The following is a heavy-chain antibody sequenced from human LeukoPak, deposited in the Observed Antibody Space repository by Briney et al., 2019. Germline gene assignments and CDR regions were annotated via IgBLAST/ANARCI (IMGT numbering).Heavy chain of an antibody. CDR1: GYAFTSYD. CDR2: MNPNTGHT. J-gene: IGHJ6*03. CDR3: ARGRTDCNNGVCYSNYYYMDV. D-gene: IGHD2-8*01. Sequence: APVKVSCKTSGYAFTSYDINWVRQAPGQGLEWMGWMNPNTGHTGSAEQFQGRVTMTRNTSISTAYMELSSLKSEDTATYYCARGRTDCNNGVCYSNYYYMDVWGKGTTVTVSS. V-gene: IGHV1-8*01.